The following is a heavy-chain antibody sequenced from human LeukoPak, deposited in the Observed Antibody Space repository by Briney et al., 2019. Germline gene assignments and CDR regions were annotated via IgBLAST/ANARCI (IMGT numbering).Heavy chain of an antibody. CDR3: ARGYSSWFPYYYYYGMDV. CDR2: MNPNSGNT. CDR1: GYTFTSYD. Sequence: ASVKVSCKASGYTFTSYDINWVRQATGQGLEWMGWMNPNSGNTGYAQKFQGRVTMTRNTSIGTAYMELSSLRSEDTAVYYCARGYSSWFPYYYYYGMDVWGQGTTVTVSS. J-gene: IGHJ6*02. V-gene: IGHV1-8*01. D-gene: IGHD6-13*01.